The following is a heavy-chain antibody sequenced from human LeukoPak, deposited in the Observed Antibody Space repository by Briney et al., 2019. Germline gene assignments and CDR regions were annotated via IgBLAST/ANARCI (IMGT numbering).Heavy chain of an antibody. Sequence: GGSLRLSCAASGFTFSSYAVSWVRQAPGRGLEWVSGISASGGSTYYADSVKGRFTISRDNSKHTLYLQMNSLRAEDTAVYYCAKAVWYSGSWYLDCWGQGTLVTVSS. V-gene: IGHV3-23*01. D-gene: IGHD6-13*01. J-gene: IGHJ4*02. CDR3: AKAVWYSGSWYLDC. CDR1: GFTFSSYA. CDR2: ISASGGST.